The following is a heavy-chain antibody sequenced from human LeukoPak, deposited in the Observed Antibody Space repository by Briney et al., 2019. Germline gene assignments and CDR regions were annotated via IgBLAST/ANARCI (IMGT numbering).Heavy chain of an antibody. CDR2: IYSDGVT. V-gene: IGHV3-66*02. J-gene: IGHJ5*02. CDR3: ARDRAEGKTWVEFDP. CDR1: GFIVNSYA. Sequence: GGSPRLSCAASGFIVNSYAMSWVRQAPGKGLAWVSLIYSDGVTQYADSVKGRSTISRDNSKNTLYLQMNSLRDEDTAVYFCARDRAEGKTWVEFDPWGQGTLVTVSS.